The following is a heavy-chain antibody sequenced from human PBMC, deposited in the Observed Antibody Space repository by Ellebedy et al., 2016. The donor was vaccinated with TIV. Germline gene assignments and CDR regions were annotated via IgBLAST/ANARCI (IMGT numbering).Heavy chain of an antibody. CDR3: ASCSGGGCYGGPHFYGMDV. V-gene: IGHV3-30*03. J-gene: IGHJ6*02. CDR2: ISYAGSNK. Sequence: GESLKISCAASGFTFSSYGMHWVRQAPGKGLEWVAVISYAGSNKYYADSVKGRFTISRDNSKNTLYLQMNSLRAEDTAVYYCASCSGGGCYGGPHFYGMDVWGQGTTVTVSS. D-gene: IGHD2-15*01. CDR1: GFTFSSYG.